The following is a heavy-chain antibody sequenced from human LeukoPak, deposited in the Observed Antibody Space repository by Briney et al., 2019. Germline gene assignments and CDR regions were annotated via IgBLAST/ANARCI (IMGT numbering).Heavy chain of an antibody. CDR2: ISAYNGNT. CDR3: ARRDLYCSGGSCYGLVGFDY. Sequence: ASVKVSCKASGYTFTSYGISWVRQAPGQGLEWMGWISAYNGNTNYAQKLQGRVTMTTDTSTSTAYMELRSLRSEDTAVYYCARRDLYCSGGSCYGLVGFDYWGQGTLVTVSS. CDR1: GYTFTSYG. V-gene: IGHV1-18*01. J-gene: IGHJ4*02. D-gene: IGHD2-15*01.